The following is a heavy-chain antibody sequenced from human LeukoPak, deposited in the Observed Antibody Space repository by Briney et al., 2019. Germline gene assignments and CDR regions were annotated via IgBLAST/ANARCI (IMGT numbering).Heavy chain of an antibody. D-gene: IGHD3-10*01. J-gene: IGHJ4*02. CDR1: GFTFSSYS. CDR2: MSRSGDII. CDR3: ARDVYYGSGSPRLDY. V-gene: IGHV3-48*01. Sequence: GGSLRLSCAASGFTFSSYSMNWVRQVPGKGLESVSYMSRSGDIIYYADSVKGRFTISRDNAKNSLYLQMNSLRAEDTAVYYCARDVYYGSGSPRLDYWGQGTLVTVSS.